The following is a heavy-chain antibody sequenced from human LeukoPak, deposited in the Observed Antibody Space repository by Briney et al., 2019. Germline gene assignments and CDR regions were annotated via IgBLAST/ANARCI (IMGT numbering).Heavy chain of an antibody. CDR2: ISSSSSTI. CDR1: GFTFSSYS. Sequence: PGGSLRLSCAASGFTFSSYSMNWVRQAPGKGLEWVSYISSSSSTIYYADSVKGRFTISRDNAKNSLYLQMNSLRAEDTAVYYCARVGAYYDFWSGPPEAFDIWGQGTMVTVSS. CDR3: ARVGAYYDFWSGPPEAFDI. D-gene: IGHD3-3*01. V-gene: IGHV3-48*01. J-gene: IGHJ3*02.